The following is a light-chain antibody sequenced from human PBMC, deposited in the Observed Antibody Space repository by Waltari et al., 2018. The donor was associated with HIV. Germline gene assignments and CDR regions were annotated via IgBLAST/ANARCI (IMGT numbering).Light chain of an antibody. CDR3: CSYAGSSYV. V-gene: IGLV2-11*01. J-gene: IGLJ1*01. CDR2: DVS. Sequence: QSALTQPRSVSASPGQSVTISCTGSSSDVGGYNYVSWYRQYPGKAPKLMIYDVSKRPSGVPVRFSGSKSVNTASLTISGLQAEDEADYYCCSYAGSSYVFGTGTKVTVL. CDR1: SSDVGGYNY.